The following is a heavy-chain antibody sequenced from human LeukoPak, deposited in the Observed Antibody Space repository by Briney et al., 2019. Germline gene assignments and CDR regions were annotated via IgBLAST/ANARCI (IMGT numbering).Heavy chain of an antibody. J-gene: IGHJ4*02. V-gene: IGHV4-59*01. CDR3: TRHRGISTRDFEY. CDR2: IYYSGST. Sequence: PSETLSLTCTVSGGSISSYYWSWIRQPPGKGLEWIGYIYYSGSTNYNPSLKSRVTISVDTSKNQFSLKLSSVTAADTAVYYCTRHRGISTRDFEYWGQGTLVTVSS. CDR1: GGSISSYY. D-gene: IGHD3-16*01.